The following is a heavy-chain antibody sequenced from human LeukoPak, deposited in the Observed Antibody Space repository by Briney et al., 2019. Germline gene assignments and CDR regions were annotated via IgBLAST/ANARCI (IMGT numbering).Heavy chain of an antibody. J-gene: IGHJ4*02. CDR1: GGSISSYY. Sequence: SETLSLTCTVSGGSISSYYWSWIRQPPGKGLEWIGYIYYSGSTNYNPSLKSRVTISVDTSKNQFSLKLSSVTAADTAVYYCARDQGSSWPDYWGQGTLVTVSS. CDR3: ARDQGSSWPDY. V-gene: IGHV4-59*01. CDR2: IYYSGST. D-gene: IGHD6-13*01.